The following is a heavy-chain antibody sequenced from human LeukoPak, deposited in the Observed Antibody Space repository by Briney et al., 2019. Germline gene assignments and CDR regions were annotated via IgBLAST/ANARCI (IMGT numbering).Heavy chain of an antibody. CDR2: IYYSGST. CDR3: ARGGDFWSGYSLGHYYYYGMDV. CDR1: GGSISSYY. Sequence: SETLSLTCTVSGGSISSYYRSWIRQPPGKGLEWIGYIYYSGSTNYNPSLKSRVTISVDTSKNQFSLKLSSVTAADTAVYYCARGGDFWSGYSLGHYYYYGMDVWGQGTTVTVSS. D-gene: IGHD3-3*01. J-gene: IGHJ6*02. V-gene: IGHV4-59*01.